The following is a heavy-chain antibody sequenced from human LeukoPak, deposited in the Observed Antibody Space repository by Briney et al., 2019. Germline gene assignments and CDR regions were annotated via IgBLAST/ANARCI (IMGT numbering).Heavy chain of an antibody. CDR2: ISAYNGNT. D-gene: IGHD3-10*01. Sequence: ASVKVSCKASGYTFTSYGISWVRQAPGQGLEWMGWISAYNGNTNYAQKLQGRVTMTTDTSTSTAYMELRSLRSDDTAVYYCARLMDYGSGSTHFDYWGQGTPVTVSS. CDR1: GYTFTSYG. J-gene: IGHJ4*02. V-gene: IGHV1-18*01. CDR3: ARLMDYGSGSTHFDY.